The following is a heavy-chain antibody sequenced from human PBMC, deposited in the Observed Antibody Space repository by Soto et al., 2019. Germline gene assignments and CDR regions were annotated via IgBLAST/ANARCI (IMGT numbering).Heavy chain of an antibody. CDR2: IDYSGST. D-gene: IGHD3-22*01. CDR1: GSSVSSNSYY. CDR3: ARDYYDSRSGGYWFDP. J-gene: IGHJ5*02. V-gene: IGHV4-61*01. Sequence: SETLSLTCTVSGSSVSSNSYYWTWIRQPPGKGLEWIGYIDYSGSTKYNPSLKSRVTISVDTSKNQFSLKLTSVTAADTAVYYCARDYYDSRSGGYWFDPWGQGTLVTVS.